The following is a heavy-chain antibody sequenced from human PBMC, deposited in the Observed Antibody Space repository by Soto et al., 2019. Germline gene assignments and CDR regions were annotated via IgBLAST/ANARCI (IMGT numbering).Heavy chain of an antibody. CDR2: INPNSGGT. Sequence: ASVKVSCKASGYTFTGYYMHWVRQAPGQGLEWMGRINPNSGGTNYAQKFQGWVTMTRDTSISTAYMELSRLRSDDTAVYYCARGLVATIPFYYYGMDVWGQGTTVTVSS. CDR3: ARGLVATIPFYYYGMDV. D-gene: IGHD5-12*01. J-gene: IGHJ6*02. CDR1: GYTFTGYY. V-gene: IGHV1-2*04.